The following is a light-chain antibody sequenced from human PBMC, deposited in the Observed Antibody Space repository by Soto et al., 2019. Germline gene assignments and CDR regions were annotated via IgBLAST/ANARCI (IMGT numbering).Light chain of an antibody. CDR2: AAS. CDR3: QHYYRYSEA. Sequence: DIHRTQSPAFLCGSVRDGVSIPCLGSQLISSYLAWYQQTPGKAPKLLIFAASTLQIGVPARFSGSGSGTEFTLTISSLEPEDFAAYYCQHYYRYSEAFGQGTKVDIK. CDR1: QLISSY. J-gene: IGKJ1*01. V-gene: IGKV1-9*01.